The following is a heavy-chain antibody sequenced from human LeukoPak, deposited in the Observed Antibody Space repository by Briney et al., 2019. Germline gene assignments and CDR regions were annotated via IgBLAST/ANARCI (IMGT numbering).Heavy chain of an antibody. CDR1: GFTFSSYD. V-gene: IGHV3-13*01. D-gene: IGHD4-17*01. Sequence: GGSLRLSCEASGFTFSSYDMHWVRQATGKGLEWVSAIGTAGDTYYPGSVKGRFTISRENAKNSLYLQMNSLRAEDTAVYYCARYDYGDFIDAFDIWGQGTMVTVSS. J-gene: IGHJ3*02. CDR2: IGTAGDT. CDR3: ARYDYGDFIDAFDI.